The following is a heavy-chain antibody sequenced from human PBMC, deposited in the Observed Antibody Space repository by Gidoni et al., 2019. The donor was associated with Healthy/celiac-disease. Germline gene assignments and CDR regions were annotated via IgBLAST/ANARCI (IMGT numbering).Heavy chain of an antibody. CDR2: ISGSGGST. J-gene: IGHJ4*02. CDR1: CFPFSRYA. CDR3: ARQYSSGWLGDYYFDY. Sequence: EVQLLASGGGLVQPRGSLRHSCAASCFPFSRYAVGWVRQAPGTGLEWVSAISGSGGSTYYADSVKGRFTISRDNSKNTLYLQMNSLRAEDTAVYYCARQYSSGWLGDYYFDYWGQGTLVTVSS. V-gene: IGHV3-23*01. D-gene: IGHD6-19*01.